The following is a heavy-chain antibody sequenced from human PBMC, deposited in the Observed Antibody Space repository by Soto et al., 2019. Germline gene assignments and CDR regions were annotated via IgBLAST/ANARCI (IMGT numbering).Heavy chain of an antibody. CDR2: ISGSGDRT. CDR3: AKGVNDYSNYYFNY. Sequence: GGSLRLSCAASGFIFKSYCINWVRQAPWKGLEWISYISGSGDRTYYAQSVQGRFTISRDNSKNTLSVQMNSLRAEDTAVYFCAKGVNDYSNYYFNYWGQGILVTVCS. J-gene: IGHJ4*01. V-gene: IGHV3-23*01. D-gene: IGHD4-4*01. CDR1: GFIFKSYC.